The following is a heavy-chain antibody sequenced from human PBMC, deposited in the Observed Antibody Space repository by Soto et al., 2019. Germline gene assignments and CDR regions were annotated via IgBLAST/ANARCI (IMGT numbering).Heavy chain of an antibody. J-gene: IGHJ4*02. Sequence: SETLSLTCTVSGGSISGYYWSWIRQPPGKGLEWIGYIYYGGSTNYNPSLKSRVTISVDTSKSQFSLNLSSLTAADTVVYYCARKYCSSTRCYQYFDYWGQGTLVTVSS. CDR2: IYYGGST. V-gene: IGHV4-59*08. D-gene: IGHD2-2*01. CDR1: GGSISGYY. CDR3: ARKYCSSTRCYQYFDY.